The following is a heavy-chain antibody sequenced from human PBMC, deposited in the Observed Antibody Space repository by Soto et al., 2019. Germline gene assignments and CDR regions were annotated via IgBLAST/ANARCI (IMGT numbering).Heavy chain of an antibody. CDR1: SGSINSGGYY. CDR3: ARAGSRDGNSSPGRFDS. V-gene: IGHV4-30-4*01. Sequence: PXESLSLTCTVSSGSINSGGYYWSWIRQPPGKGLEWVGFIYYNGNAYYNPSLKSRVSISVDTSKNKFSLNLSRVNAADTAVYYCARAGSRDGNSSPGRFDSWGQGTLVTVSS. J-gene: IGHJ5*01. CDR2: IYYNGNA. D-gene: IGHD6-13*01.